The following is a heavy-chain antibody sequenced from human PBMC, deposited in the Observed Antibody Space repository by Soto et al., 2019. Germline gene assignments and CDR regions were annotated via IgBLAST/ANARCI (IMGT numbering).Heavy chain of an antibody. CDR2: INPNSGNI. V-gene: IGHV1-8*01. CDR1: GDTFTTYD. CDR3: ARGRASGSYYLLDY. D-gene: IGHD3-10*01. J-gene: IGHJ4*02. Sequence: ASVKVSCKASGDTFTTYDINWVRQATGHGLEWMGWINPNSGNIGYAQRFQGRVTMTRDTAIRTACMEVSSLRSDDTAVYYCARGRASGSYYLLDYWGQGTLVTVSS.